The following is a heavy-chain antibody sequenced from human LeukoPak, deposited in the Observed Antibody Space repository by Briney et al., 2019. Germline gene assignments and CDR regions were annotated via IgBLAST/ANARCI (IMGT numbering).Heavy chain of an antibody. J-gene: IGHJ4*02. D-gene: IGHD1-7*01. Sequence: GGSLRLSCAASGFIFSNYNMSWVRQAPGKGLEWLSFISSGSSTIYYADSVKGRFTISRDNAKNSLYLQMNSLKAEDTAVYYCVRDTIGDWNYDRWTYDFDYWGQGTLVTVSS. CDR2: ISSGSSTI. CDR1: GFIFSNYN. CDR3: VRDTIGDWNYDRWTYDFDY. V-gene: IGHV3-48*01.